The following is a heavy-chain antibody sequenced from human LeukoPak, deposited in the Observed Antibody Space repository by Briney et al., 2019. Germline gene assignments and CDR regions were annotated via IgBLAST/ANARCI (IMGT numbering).Heavy chain of an antibody. J-gene: IGHJ4*02. Sequence: GGSLRLSCAASGFTFSRFGMHWVRHAPGKGLEWVAVIWYDGSNKYYADSVKGRFTISRDNSKNTLYLEMNSLRAEDTAVYYCARDYYYDSSGYWDYYFDYWGQGTLVSVSS. CDR3: ARDYYYDSSGYWDYYFDY. V-gene: IGHV3-33*01. D-gene: IGHD3-22*01. CDR2: IWYDGSNK. CDR1: GFTFSRFG.